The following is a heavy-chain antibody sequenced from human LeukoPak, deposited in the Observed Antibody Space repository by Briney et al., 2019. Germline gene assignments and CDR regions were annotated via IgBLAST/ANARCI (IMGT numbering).Heavy chain of an antibody. V-gene: IGHV4-61*02. Sequence: SQTLSLTCTVSGGSISSASYYWSWTRQPAGKGLEWIGRIYTSGSTNYNPSLKSRVTISVDTSKNQFSLKLSSVTAADTAVYYCAMRERLAAAFDYWGQGTLATVSS. D-gene: IGHD6-13*01. CDR2: IYTSGST. CDR3: AMRERLAAAFDY. CDR1: GGSISSASYY. J-gene: IGHJ4*02.